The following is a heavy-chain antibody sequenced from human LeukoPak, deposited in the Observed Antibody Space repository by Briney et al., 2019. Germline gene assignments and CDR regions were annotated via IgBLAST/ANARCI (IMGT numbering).Heavy chain of an antibody. Sequence: ASVKVSCKVSGYTLTELSMHWVRQAPGKGLEWMGGFDPEDGETIYAQKFQGRVTMTEETSTDTAYMELSSLRSEDTAVYYCATVSTAMALWNWGQGTLVTVSS. CDR2: FDPEDGET. CDR3: ATVSTAMALWN. V-gene: IGHV1-24*01. D-gene: IGHD5-18*01. CDR1: GYTLTELS. J-gene: IGHJ4*02.